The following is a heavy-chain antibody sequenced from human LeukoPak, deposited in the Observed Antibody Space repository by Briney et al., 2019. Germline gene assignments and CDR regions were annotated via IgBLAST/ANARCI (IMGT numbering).Heavy chain of an antibody. CDR1: GFTFSSYS. CDR2: ISRSSSYI. Sequence: GGSLRLSCAASGFTFSSYSMNWVRQAPGKGLEWVSSISRSSSYIYSADSVTGRFTISRDNARNSLYLRMNSLRAEDTAVYYCARDPGAYSSSPIDYWGQGTLVTVSS. D-gene: IGHD6-6*01. CDR3: ARDPGAYSSSPIDY. J-gene: IGHJ4*02. V-gene: IGHV3-21*01.